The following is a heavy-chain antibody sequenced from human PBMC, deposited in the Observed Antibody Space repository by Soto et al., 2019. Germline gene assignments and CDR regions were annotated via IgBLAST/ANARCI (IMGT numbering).Heavy chain of an antibody. CDR2: TRNKASSYSP. Sequence: EVQLLESGGGLVQPGGSLRLSCAASGFTFSDYYMDWVRQVPGKGLEWVGRTRNKASSYSPEYAPSVKGRFTIARHDLEASMYLQMTSLKPEATAAYSCARAPGGSYDYWGQGALVTVSS. CDR1: GFTFSDYY. V-gene: IGHV3-72*01. J-gene: IGHJ4*02. D-gene: IGHD1-26*01. CDR3: ARAPGGSYDY.